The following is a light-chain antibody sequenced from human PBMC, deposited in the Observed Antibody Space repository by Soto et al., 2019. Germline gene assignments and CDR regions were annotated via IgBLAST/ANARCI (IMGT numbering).Light chain of an antibody. Sequence: DILLNQSPAFLSPSLGESVTITCRASQTVYTYLAWYQHAPGRAPQLLIYRASTFPGGVPSRFSGSGSGTDFTLTISSLQPEDFATYCCQQSYTPPHTFGGGTKVDIK. CDR2: RAS. J-gene: IGKJ4*01. CDR1: QTVYTY. CDR3: QQSYTPPHT. V-gene: IGKV1-39*01.